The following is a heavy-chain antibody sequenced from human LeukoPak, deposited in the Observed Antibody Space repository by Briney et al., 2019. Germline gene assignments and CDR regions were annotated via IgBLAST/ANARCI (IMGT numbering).Heavy chain of an antibody. Sequence: VASVKVSCKASGYTFTSYDINWVRQATGQGLEWMGWMNPNSGNTGYAQKFQGRITITRNTSIRTAYMELSSLRSEDTAVYYCARLFQRNELNYSDSSGYSLGYWGQGTLVTVSS. CDR3: ARLFQRNELNYSDSSGYSLGY. CDR1: GYTFTSYD. J-gene: IGHJ4*02. CDR2: MNPNSGNT. D-gene: IGHD3-22*01. V-gene: IGHV1-8*03.